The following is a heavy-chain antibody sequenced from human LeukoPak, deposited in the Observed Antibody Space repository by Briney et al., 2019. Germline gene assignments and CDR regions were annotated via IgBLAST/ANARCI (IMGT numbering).Heavy chain of an antibody. D-gene: IGHD3-10*01. V-gene: IGHV4-4*07. CDR2: IYTSGST. Sequence: SETLSLTXTVSGGSISSYYWSWIRQPAGKGLEWIGRIYTSGSTNYNPSLKSRVTMSVDTSKNQFSLKLSSVTAADTAVYYCATGPAWLSAAGSWWFDPWGQGTLVTVSS. J-gene: IGHJ5*02. CDR3: ATGPAWLSAAGSWWFDP. CDR1: GGSISSYY.